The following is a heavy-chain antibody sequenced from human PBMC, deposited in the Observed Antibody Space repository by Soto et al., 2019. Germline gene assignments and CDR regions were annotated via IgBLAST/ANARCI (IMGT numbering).Heavy chain of an antibody. CDR2: INPNSGGT. V-gene: IGHV1-2*04. D-gene: IGHD3-22*01. CDR3: ARDPEYYYDSSGYSHYFDS. Sequence: ASVKVSCKASGYTFTGYDMHWVRQAPGQRLEWMGWINPNSGGTNYAQKFQGWVTMTRDTSISTAYMELSRLRSDDTAVYYCARDPEYYYDSSGYSHYFDSWGQGTPVTVSS. CDR1: GYTFTGYD. J-gene: IGHJ4*02.